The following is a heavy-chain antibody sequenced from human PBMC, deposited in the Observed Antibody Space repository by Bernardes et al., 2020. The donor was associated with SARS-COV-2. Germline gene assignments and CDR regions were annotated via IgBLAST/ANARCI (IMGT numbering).Heavy chain of an antibody. D-gene: IGHD2-15*01. Sequence: SNTLQVTCAFYSGSFSGYYWSWIRQPPGKGLEWIGAINDSGSTKYNPALKSRVTISVDPSKNQYSLKLNSVTAADPAVYYCARGSAAVVSHFMLLFANWYFDLWGRGTLVTVSS. CDR1: SGSFSGYY. CDR3: ARGSAAVVSHFMLLFANWYFDL. J-gene: IGHJ2*01. V-gene: IGHV4-34*01. CDR2: INDSGST.